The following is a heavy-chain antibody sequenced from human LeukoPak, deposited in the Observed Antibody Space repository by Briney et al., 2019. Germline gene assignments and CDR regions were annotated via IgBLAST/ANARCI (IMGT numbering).Heavy chain of an antibody. D-gene: IGHD4-17*01. CDR1: GFTFNNYA. V-gene: IGHV3-23*01. Sequence: GGSLRLSCAASGFTFNNYAMNWVRQAPGKGREWVSSISGGGETTYYTDSAKGRFTLSRDNSQNTLYLQMNSLRAEDTAVYYCARDYADYVGYFFFDYWGQGTLVTVSS. J-gene: IGHJ4*02. CDR2: ISGGGETT. CDR3: ARDYADYVGYFFFDY.